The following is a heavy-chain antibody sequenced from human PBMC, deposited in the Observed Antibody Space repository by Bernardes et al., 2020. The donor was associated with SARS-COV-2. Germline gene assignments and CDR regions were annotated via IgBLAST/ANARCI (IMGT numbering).Heavy chain of an antibody. D-gene: IGHD3-3*01. J-gene: IGHJ4*02. CDR3: ANSPFGWGDYFDC. Sequence: GGSLRLSCAASGFTFSSYAMNWVRQAPGKGLEWVSTISDSGGGTYYADSVKGRFTISRDNSKNTLYLQMTSLRAEDTALYYCANSPFGWGDYFDCWGQGTLVTVSS. V-gene: IGHV3-23*01. CDR1: GFTFSSYA. CDR2: ISDSGGGT.